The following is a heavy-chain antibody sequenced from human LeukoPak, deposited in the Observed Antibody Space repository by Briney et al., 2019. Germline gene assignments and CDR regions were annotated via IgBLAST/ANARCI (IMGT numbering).Heavy chain of an antibody. CDR1: GGSFSGYY. Sequence: SETLSLTCAVYGGSFSGYYWSWIRQALGKGREWMGSIYHSGSTYYNPSLKRRVTIPVDTSKNQFSLKLSSVTAADTAVYYCARKGDFWSGYSDWYFDLWGRGTLVTVSS. D-gene: IGHD3-3*01. J-gene: IGHJ2*01. CDR3: ARKGDFWSGYSDWYFDL. V-gene: IGHV4-34*01. CDR2: IYHSGST.